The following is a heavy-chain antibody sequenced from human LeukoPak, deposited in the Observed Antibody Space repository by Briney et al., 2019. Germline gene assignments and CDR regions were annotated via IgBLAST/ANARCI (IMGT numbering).Heavy chain of an antibody. Sequence: GASVKVSCKASGYTFTSYDINWVRQATGQGLEWMGWINPNSGNTGYAQKFQGRVTMTRNTSISTAYMELSSLRSEDTAVYYCARGPSYYYDSSGYYFYWGQGTLVTVPS. J-gene: IGHJ4*02. CDR2: INPNSGNT. D-gene: IGHD3-22*01. V-gene: IGHV1-8*01. CDR3: ARGPSYYYDSSGYYFY. CDR1: GYTFTSYD.